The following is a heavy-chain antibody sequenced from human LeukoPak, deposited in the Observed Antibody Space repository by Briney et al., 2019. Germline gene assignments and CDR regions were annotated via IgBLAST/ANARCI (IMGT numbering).Heavy chain of an antibody. V-gene: IGHV4-34*01. Sequence: LSETLSLTCAVYGGSFSGYYWSWIRQPPGKGLEWIGEINHSGSTSYNPSLKSRVTISVDTSKNQFSLRLSSVTAADTAVYYCARTAYSGYDDDAFDIWGQGTTVTVSS. CDR3: ARTAYSGYDDDAFDI. CDR1: GGSFSGYY. D-gene: IGHD5-12*01. J-gene: IGHJ3*02. CDR2: INHSGST.